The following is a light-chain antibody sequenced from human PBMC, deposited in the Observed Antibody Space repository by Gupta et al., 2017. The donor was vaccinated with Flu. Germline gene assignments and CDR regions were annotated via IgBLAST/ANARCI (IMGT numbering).Light chain of an antibody. CDR3: SSYTSSSTLV. CDR1: SSDVGGYNY. Sequence: TSSDVGGYNYISWYQQHPGKAPKLMFYEVSNRPSGVSNRFAGSKSGNTASLTISGLQAEDEADYYCSSYTSSSTLVFGGGTKLTVL. CDR2: EVS. J-gene: IGLJ2*01. V-gene: IGLV2-14*01.